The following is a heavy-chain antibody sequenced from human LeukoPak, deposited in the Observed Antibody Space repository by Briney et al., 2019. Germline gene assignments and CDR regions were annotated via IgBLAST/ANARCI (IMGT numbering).Heavy chain of an antibody. D-gene: IGHD4-17*01. V-gene: IGHV3-23*01. CDR3: ARARYADSGWYFAL. CDR2: ICGSGRCP. J-gene: IGHJ2*01. CDR1: GFTFINHA. Sequence: GGSLRLSCAASGFTFINHAMTWVRQAPGKGLAWVSAICGSGRCPWYADSVRGRFIISRDNSKNTVFLEMSSLRPDDTAIYYCARARYADSGWYFALWGRGTLVTVSS.